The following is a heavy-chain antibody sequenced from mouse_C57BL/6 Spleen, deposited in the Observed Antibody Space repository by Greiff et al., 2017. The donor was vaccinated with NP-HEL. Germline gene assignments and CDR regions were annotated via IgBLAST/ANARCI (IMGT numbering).Heavy chain of an antibody. V-gene: IGHV5-4*01. J-gene: IGHJ2*01. CDR2: ISDGGSYT. CDR1: GFTFSSYA. CDR3: ARERYYFDY. Sequence: DVMLVESGGGLVKPGGSLKLSCAASGFTFSSYAMSWVRQTPEKRLEWVATISDGGSYTYYPDNVKGRFTISRDNAKNNLYLQMSHLKSEDTAMYYCARERYYFDYRGQGTTLTVSS.